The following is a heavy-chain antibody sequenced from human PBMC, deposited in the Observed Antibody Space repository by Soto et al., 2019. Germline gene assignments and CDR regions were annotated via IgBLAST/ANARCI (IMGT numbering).Heavy chain of an antibody. CDR3: AKDPIHRGFNYYDSSGFDY. CDR2: ISYDGSNK. J-gene: IGHJ4*02. V-gene: IGHV3-30*18. D-gene: IGHD3-22*01. CDR1: GFTFSSYG. Sequence: GSLRLSCAASGFTFSSYGMHWVRQAPGKGLEWVAVISYDGSNKYYADSVKGRFTISRDNSKNTLYLQMNSLRAEDTAVYYCAKDPIHRGFNYYDSSGFDYWGQGTLVTVSS.